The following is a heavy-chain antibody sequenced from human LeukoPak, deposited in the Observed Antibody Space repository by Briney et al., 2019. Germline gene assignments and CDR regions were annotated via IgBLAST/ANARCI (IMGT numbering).Heavy chain of an antibody. CDR2: IRSGGNT. V-gene: IGHV3-66*01. Sequence: GGSLRLSCAASGFTVSSNYMTWVRQAPGKGLEWVSGIRSGGNTYYADSVKGRFTISRDNSKNTLYLQMNSLRAEDSAVYYCAKVAFYDSSGFDYWGQGTLVTVSS. CDR3: AKVAFYDSSGFDY. D-gene: IGHD3-22*01. CDR1: GFTVSSNY. J-gene: IGHJ4*02.